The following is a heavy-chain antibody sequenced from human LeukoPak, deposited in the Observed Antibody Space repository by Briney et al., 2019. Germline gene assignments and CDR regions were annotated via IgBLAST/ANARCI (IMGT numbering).Heavy chain of an antibody. CDR2: IDPSDSYT. CDR3: ARVIHLGELSLYDY. CDR1: GYSFTTYW. D-gene: IGHD3-16*02. J-gene: IGHJ4*02. Sequence: GESLKISCKGSGYSFTTYWITWGRQMPGKGLEWMGRIDPSDSYTNYSPSFQGHVTISADKSISTAYLQWSSLKASDTAMYYCARVIHLGELSLYDYWGQGTLVTVSS. V-gene: IGHV5-10-1*01.